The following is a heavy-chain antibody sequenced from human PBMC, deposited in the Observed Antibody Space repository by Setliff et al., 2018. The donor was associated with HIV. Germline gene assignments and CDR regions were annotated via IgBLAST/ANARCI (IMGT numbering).Heavy chain of an antibody. CDR1: GYTFTSYG. D-gene: IGHD2-8*01. J-gene: IGHJ6*02. CDR3: ARASGCTNGVCYAYGYYSLDV. V-gene: IGHV1-18*01. Sequence: GASVKVSCKASGYTFTSYGISWVRQAPGQGLEWMGWISAYDSNTNYEHRLQGRVTMTRDTSTSTVYMELSSLRAEDTAVYYCARASGCTNGVCYAYGYYSLDVWGQGTTVTVSS. CDR2: ISAYDSNT.